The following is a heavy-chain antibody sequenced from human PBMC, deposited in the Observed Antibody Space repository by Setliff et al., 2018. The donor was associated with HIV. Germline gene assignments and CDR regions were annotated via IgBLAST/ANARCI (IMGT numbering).Heavy chain of an antibody. V-gene: IGHV4-39*07. CDR2: IYYSGSA. CDR3: ARGANFWSGYDS. D-gene: IGHD3-3*01. CDR1: GGSISSSSYY. J-gene: IGHJ4*02. Sequence: SETLSLTCTVSGGSISSSSYYWGWIRQPPGKGLEWLGSIYYSGSAYYNPSLKSRVTISVDKSKNQFSLKLTSVTAADTAVYYCARGANFWSGYDSWGQGTPVTVSS.